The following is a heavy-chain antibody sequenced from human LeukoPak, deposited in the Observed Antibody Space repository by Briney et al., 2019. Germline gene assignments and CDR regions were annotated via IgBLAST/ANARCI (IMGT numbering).Heavy chain of an antibody. J-gene: IGHJ4*02. D-gene: IGHD2-2*01. V-gene: IGHV1-46*02. CDR1: GYTFNNHY. CDR3: ARQRTCSSAIGMGY. CDR2: INPSGGST. Sequence: ASVKVSCKASGYTFNNHYMYWVRQAPGQGLEWMGVINPSGGSTSYAQKFQGRVTMTRDTSTRTVYMEVNSLRSEDTAVYYCARQRTCSSAIGMGYWGQGTLVTVSS.